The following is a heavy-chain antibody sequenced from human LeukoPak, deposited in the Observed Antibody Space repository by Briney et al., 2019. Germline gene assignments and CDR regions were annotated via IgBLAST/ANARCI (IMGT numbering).Heavy chain of an antibody. CDR1: GFTFSSYS. D-gene: IGHD3-9*01. J-gene: IGHJ3*02. CDR2: ISSSSSTI. CDR3: ARALRYFDWSFDAFDI. V-gene: IGHV3-48*01. Sequence: GGSLRLSCAASGFTFSSYSMNWVRQAPGKGLEWVSYISSSSSTIYYADSVKGRFTISRDNAKNSLYLQMNSLRAEDTAVYYCARALRYFDWSFDAFDIWGKGTTVTVSS.